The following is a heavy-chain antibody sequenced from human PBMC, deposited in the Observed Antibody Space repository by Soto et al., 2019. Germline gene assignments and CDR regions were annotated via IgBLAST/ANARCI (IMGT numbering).Heavy chain of an antibody. CDR3: ARANYYGAPGDFDY. V-gene: IGHV3-48*01. CDR2: ISSSSSTI. D-gene: IGHD3-10*01. CDR1: GFTFSSYS. Sequence: EVQLVESGGGLVQPGGSLRLSCAASGFTFSSYSMNWVRQAPGKGLEWVSYISSSSSTIYYADSVKGRFTISRDNAKNSLYLKMTSLRAEDTAVYYCARANYYGAPGDFDYWGKGTLVTVSS. J-gene: IGHJ4*02.